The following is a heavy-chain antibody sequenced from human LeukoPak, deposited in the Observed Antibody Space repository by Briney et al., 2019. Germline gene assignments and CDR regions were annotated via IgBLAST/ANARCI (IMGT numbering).Heavy chain of an antibody. CDR3: ARTYYYGSGSSPPDYLDY. CDR2: ISSSSSYL. CDR1: GFTFSSYS. J-gene: IGHJ4*02. Sequence: GGSLRLSCAASGFTFSSYSMNWVRQAPGKGLEWVSSISSSSSYLYYADSVKGRFTISRDNAKNSLYLQMNSLRAEDTAVYYCARTYYYGSGSSPPDYLDYWGRGTLVTVSS. D-gene: IGHD3-10*01. V-gene: IGHV3-21*01.